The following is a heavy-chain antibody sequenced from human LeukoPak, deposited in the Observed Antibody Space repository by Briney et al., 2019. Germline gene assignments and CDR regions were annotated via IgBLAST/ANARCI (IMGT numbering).Heavy chain of an antibody. D-gene: IGHD3-22*01. Sequence: GGSLRLSCAASGFTFSSYWKSWVRQAPGKGLEWVANIKQDGSEKYYVDSVKGRFTISRDNAKNSLYLQMNSLRAEDTAVYYCARDLYRIVVVPHYFDYWGQGTLVTVSS. V-gene: IGHV3-7*01. CDR3: ARDLYRIVVVPHYFDY. CDR1: GFTFSSYW. CDR2: IKQDGSEK. J-gene: IGHJ4*02.